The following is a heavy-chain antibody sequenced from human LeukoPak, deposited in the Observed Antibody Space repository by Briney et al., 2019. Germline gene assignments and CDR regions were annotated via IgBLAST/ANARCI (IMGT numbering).Heavy chain of an antibody. D-gene: IGHD4-11*01. CDR2: ISGSGGST. CDR3: ARSPADYSNYYFVY. Sequence: GGSLRLSCAASGFTFSSYAMSWVRQAPGKGLEWVSGISGSGGSTYYADSVKGRFTISRDNSKNTLYLQMNSLRAEDTAVYYCARSPADYSNYYFVYWGQGTLVTVSS. CDR1: GFTFSSYA. J-gene: IGHJ4*02. V-gene: IGHV3-23*01.